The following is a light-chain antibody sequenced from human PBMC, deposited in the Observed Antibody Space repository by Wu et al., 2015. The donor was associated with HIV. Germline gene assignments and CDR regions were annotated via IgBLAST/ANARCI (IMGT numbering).Light chain of an antibody. CDR1: QTIDNY. J-gene: IGKJ4*01. Sequence: DIQMTQSPSSLSASVGDRVTITCRASQTIDNYLNWYQQKPGKAPNLLIYGASLLPSGVPSRFSGSGSGTDFNLTINSLQREDFATYHCQQSHSVPLTFGGGTRVDIK. CDR2: GAS. V-gene: IGKV1-39*01. CDR3: QQSHSVPLT.